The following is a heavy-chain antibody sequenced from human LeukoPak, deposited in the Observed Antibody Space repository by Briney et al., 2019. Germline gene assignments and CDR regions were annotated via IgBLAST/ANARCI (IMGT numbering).Heavy chain of an antibody. CDR3: ARPDYVPPWLVLMY. V-gene: IGHV4-59*01. CDR1: GGSLSSYY. J-gene: IGHJ4*02. CDR2: VSYFGSA. Sequence: SETLSLTCTLSGGSLSSYYWTWLRQPPGKGLEWIGFVSYFGSASYSPFRTCRVTISLDTSRHQYSLKLSSATAADPSVYYCARPDYVPPWLVLMYWARGTLVPVSS. D-gene: IGHD6-19*01.